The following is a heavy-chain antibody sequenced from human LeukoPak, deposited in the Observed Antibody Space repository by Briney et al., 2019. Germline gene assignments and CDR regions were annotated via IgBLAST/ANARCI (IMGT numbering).Heavy chain of an antibody. CDR1: GGTFSSYA. V-gene: IGHV1-69*01. CDR3: ARAPGDFWSGSTYYYYMDV. CDR2: IIPIFGTA. J-gene: IGHJ6*03. D-gene: IGHD3-3*01. Sequence: GSSVKVSCKASGGTFSSYAISWVRQAPGQGVEWMGGIIPIFGTANYAQKFQGRVTITADESTSTAYMELSSLRSEDTAVYYCARAPGDFWSGSTYYYYMDVWGKGTTVTVSS.